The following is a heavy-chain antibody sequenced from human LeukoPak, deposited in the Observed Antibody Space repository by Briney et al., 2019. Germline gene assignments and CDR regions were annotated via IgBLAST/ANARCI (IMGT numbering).Heavy chain of an antibody. J-gene: IGHJ3*02. D-gene: IGHD5-18*01. CDR1: GFTFRSYA. CDR2: ISYDGSSK. V-gene: IGHV3-30*04. CDR3: ARARSSYGYGDAFDI. Sequence: PGRSLRLSCAASGFTFRSYAMHWVRQAPGKGLEGVAVISYDGSSKYYADSVKGRFTISRDNSKNTLYLQMNSLRAEDTAVYYCARARSSYGYGDAFDIWGQGTMVTVSS.